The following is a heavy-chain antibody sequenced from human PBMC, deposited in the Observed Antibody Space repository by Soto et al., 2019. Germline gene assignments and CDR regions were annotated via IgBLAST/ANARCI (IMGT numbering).Heavy chain of an antibody. CDR2: ISPYNGNT. CDR1: GYIFNDYG. CDR3: ARDLLRLTVTSNDIFVI. D-gene: IGHD2-21*02. V-gene: IGHV1-18*04. Sequence: ASVKVSCKASGYIFNDYGISWVRHAPGQGLEWMAWISPYNGNTNYAQKLQGRVTMTAESSTSTAHMGLRSLKTDHTAVDYCARDLLRLTVTSNDIFVIWGQGTMVA. J-gene: IGHJ3*02.